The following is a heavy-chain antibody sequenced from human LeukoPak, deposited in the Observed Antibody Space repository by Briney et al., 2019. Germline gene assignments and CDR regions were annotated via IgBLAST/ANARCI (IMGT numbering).Heavy chain of an antibody. Sequence: GGSLRLSCAASGFTFTSYGISWVRQAPGQGLEWMGGLTHIFRRTNYTQKFQERLIITTDESYSTAYMELRDLRSDDTALYYCATSGSGRSWDWFAPWGQGTLVIVSS. J-gene: IGHJ5*02. V-gene: IGHV1-69*05. D-gene: IGHD3-10*01. CDR2: LTHIFRRT. CDR3: ATSGSGRSWDWFAP. CDR1: GFTFTSYG.